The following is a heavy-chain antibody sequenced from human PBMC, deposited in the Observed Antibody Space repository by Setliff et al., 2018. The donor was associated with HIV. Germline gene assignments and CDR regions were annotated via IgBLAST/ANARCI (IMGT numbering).Heavy chain of an antibody. D-gene: IGHD2-15*01. J-gene: IGHJ4*02. CDR3: ARGGLGVVGAIDY. V-gene: IGHV4-34*01. CDR2: IIHSGGT. Sequence: TLSLTCAVYGGSFSGCYWAWIRQPPGRGLEWIGEIIHSGGTNYNRSLKSRVTISVDTSKNQFSLNLSSVTAADTAVYYCARGGLGVVGAIDYWSQGTLVTVSS. CDR1: GGSFSGCY.